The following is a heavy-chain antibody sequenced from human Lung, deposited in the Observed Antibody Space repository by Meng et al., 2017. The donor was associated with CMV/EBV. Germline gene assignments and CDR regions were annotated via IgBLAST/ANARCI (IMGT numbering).Heavy chain of an antibody. Sequence: LXCAVYGGSFSGYYWSWIRQPPGKGLEWIGEINHSGSTNYNPSLKSRATISVDTSKNQFSLKLSSVTAADTAVYYCARVIGYGGSGRVDYWGQGTXVTVAS. V-gene: IGHV4-34*01. J-gene: IGHJ4*02. D-gene: IGHD1-26*01. CDR3: ARVIGYGGSGRVDY. CDR2: INHSGST. CDR1: GGSFSGYY.